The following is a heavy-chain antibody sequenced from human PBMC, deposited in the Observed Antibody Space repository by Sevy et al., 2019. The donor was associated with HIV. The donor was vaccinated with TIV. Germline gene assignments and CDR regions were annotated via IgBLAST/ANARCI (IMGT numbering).Heavy chain of an antibody. CDR1: GFTFSTFT. V-gene: IGHV3-21*01. D-gene: IGHD2-8*01. CDR3: VRDFVETNY. J-gene: IGHJ4*02. Sequence: GGSLRLSCAASGFTFSTFTMNWVRQAPGKGLEWVSSISASNTYIYYADSVKGRFTISRANAKNSLYLQMNSLRADDTAVYYCVRDFVETNYWGQGTLVTVSS. CDR2: ISASNTYI.